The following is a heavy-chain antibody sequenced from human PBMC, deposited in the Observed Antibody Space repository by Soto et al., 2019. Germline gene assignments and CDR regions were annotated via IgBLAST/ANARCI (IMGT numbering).Heavy chain of an antibody. Sequence: SETLSLTCDVSSGSISSSNWWIWVRQSPGKGLEWIGEIYHTGSTNYNPSLKSRVAISVDKSENQFSLKLSSVTAADTAVYFRASGTAADYYYGMDVWGQGTTVTVSS. J-gene: IGHJ6*02. CDR3: ASGTAADYYYGMDV. CDR2: IYHTGST. D-gene: IGHD6-13*01. CDR1: SGSISSSNW. V-gene: IGHV4-4*02.